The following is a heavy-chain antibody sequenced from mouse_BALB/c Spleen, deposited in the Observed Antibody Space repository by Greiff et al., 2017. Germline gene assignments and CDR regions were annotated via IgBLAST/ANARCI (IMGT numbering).Heavy chain of an antibody. D-gene: IGHD2-4*01. CDR3: TRSYDYGAMDY. J-gene: IGHJ4*01. CDR1: GYTFTSYY. CDR2: INPSNGGT. Sequence: QVQLQQSGAELVKPGASVKLSCKASGYTFTSYYMYWVKQRPGQGLEWIGEINPSNGGTNFNEKFKSKATLTVDKSSSTAYMQLSSLTSEDSAVYYCTRSYDYGAMDYWGQGTSVTVSS. V-gene: IGHV1S81*02.